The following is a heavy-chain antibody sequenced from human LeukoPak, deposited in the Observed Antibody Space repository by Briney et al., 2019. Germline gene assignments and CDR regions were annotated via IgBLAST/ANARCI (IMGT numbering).Heavy chain of an antibody. V-gene: IGHV3-23*01. J-gene: IGHJ4*02. CDR1: GFTFSSYA. CDR3: AKDYYYDSSGYSQAFDY. D-gene: IGHD3-22*01. Sequence: QPGGSLRLSCAASGFTFSSYAMSWVRQAPGKGLEWVSAISGSGGSTYYADSVKGRFTISRDNSKNTLYLQMNSLRAEDTAVYYCAKDYYYDSSGYSQAFDYWGQGTPVTVSS. CDR2: ISGSGGST.